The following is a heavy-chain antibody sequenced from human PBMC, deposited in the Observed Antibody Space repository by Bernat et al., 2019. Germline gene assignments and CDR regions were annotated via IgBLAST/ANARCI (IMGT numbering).Heavy chain of an antibody. V-gene: IGHV3-23*01. D-gene: IGHD4-17*01. J-gene: IGHJ4*02. CDR2: ISNGGRST. CDR1: GFTFNSYA. Sequence: EVQLLESGGDLVQPGGSLRLSCAASGFTFNSYAMGWVRQVPGKGLEWVSAISNGGRSTYYADSVKGRFTISRDNSKNTMYLQMNSLRAEDTAVYHCAKDRTTVTTVYFDYWGQGTLVTVSS. CDR3: AKDRTTVTTVYFDY.